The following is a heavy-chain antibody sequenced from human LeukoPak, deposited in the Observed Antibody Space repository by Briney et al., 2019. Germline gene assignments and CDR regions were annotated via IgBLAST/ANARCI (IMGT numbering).Heavy chain of an antibody. CDR2: ISSSSSYI. J-gene: IGHJ4*02. CDR1: GFTFSSYW. CDR3: ARGYCTNGVCYPSGY. Sequence: GGSLRLSCAASGFTFSSYWMSWVRQAPGKGLEWVSSISSSSSYIYYADSVKGRFTISRDNAKNSLYLQMNSLRAEDTAVYYCARGYCTNGVCYPSGYWGQGTLVTVSS. V-gene: IGHV3-21*01. D-gene: IGHD2-8*01.